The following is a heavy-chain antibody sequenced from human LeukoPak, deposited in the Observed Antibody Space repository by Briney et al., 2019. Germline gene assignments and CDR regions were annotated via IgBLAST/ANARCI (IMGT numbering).Heavy chain of an antibody. D-gene: IGHD4-23*01. Sequence: SETLSLTCTVSGGSISSSSYYWGWIRQPPGKGLEWIGSIYYSGSTNYNPSLKSRVTISVDTSKNQFSLKLSSVTAADTAVYYCARGPQPYRSGGSLDYWGQGTLVTVSS. CDR3: ARGPQPYRSGGSLDY. J-gene: IGHJ4*02. V-gene: IGHV4-39*07. CDR2: IYYSGST. CDR1: GGSISSSSYY.